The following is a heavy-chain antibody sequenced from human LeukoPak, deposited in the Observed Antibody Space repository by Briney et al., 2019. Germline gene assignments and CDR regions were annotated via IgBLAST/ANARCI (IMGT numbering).Heavy chain of an antibody. CDR2: INPSGGST. D-gene: IGHD6-19*01. CDR1: GYTFTSYY. J-gene: IGHJ4*02. V-gene: IGHV1-46*01. Sequence: ASVKVSCKASGYTFTSYYMHWVRQAPGQGLEWMGIINPSGGSTSYAQKFQGRVTMTRDMSTSTVYMELSSLRSEDTAVYYCAREEEESSGWLYYFDYWGQGTLVTVSS. CDR3: AREEEESSGWLYYFDY.